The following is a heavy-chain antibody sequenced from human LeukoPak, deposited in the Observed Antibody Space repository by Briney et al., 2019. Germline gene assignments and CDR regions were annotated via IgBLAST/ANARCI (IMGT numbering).Heavy chain of an antibody. J-gene: IGHJ5*02. D-gene: IGHD3-10*01. Sequence: GRSLTLSCAASGFTFSSYAMSWVRQAPGKGLEWVSGIHGSGGSTYYADSVKDRFTISRDNSKNTVYLEMNSLRAEDTALYYCAKDRSLWFGELQTWGQGTLVTVSS. V-gene: IGHV3-23*01. CDR2: IHGSGGST. CDR1: GFTFSSYA. CDR3: AKDRSLWFGELQT.